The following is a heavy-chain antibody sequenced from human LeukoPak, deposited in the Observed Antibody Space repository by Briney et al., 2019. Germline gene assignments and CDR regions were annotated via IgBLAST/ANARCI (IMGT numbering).Heavy chain of an antibody. V-gene: IGHV4-59*08. CDR1: SGSISSDY. CDR3: ATLRGSSSAVFDY. J-gene: IGHJ4*02. Sequence: SETLSLTCTVFSGSISSDYWSWIRQHPGKGLEWIGYIHYSGATNYSPSLNSRVTISVDTSKNQFSLNLRSVTAADTAVYYCATLRGSSSAVFDYWGQGTLVTVSS. CDR2: IHYSGAT. D-gene: IGHD6-19*01.